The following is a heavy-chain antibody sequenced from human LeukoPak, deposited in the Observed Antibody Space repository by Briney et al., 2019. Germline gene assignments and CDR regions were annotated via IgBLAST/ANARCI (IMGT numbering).Heavy chain of an antibody. D-gene: IGHD3-10*01. CDR2: INSDGSTT. CDR3: ARYGVGSGSYDGLDI. Sequence: GGSLRLSCAPPGFTFSSYWMHWVGQAPGKGLVWVSRINSDGSTTSYADFVKGRFTISRDNAKNTLYLQMSSLRAEDTAVYYCARYGVGSGSYDGLDIWGQGTMLTVSS. V-gene: IGHV3-74*01. CDR1: GFTFSSYW. J-gene: IGHJ3*02.